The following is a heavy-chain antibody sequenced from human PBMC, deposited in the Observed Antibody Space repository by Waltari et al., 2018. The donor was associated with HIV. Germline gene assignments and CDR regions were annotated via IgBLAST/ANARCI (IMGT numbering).Heavy chain of an antibody. V-gene: IGHV3-30*18. J-gene: IGHJ4*02. Sequence: QVPLLESGGGVVQPGRSLRLSCEVSGFTFSDYGFHWVRQAPDRGLEWVELRSYDGRNKYYAESVKGRFTLSRDNAKNTLFLQMNSLRAEDTAVYYCAKEDFEYGSSSHLGYWGQGTLVTVSS. CDR1: GFTFSDYG. CDR2: RSYDGRNK. D-gene: IGHD6-6*01. CDR3: AKEDFEYGSSSHLGY.